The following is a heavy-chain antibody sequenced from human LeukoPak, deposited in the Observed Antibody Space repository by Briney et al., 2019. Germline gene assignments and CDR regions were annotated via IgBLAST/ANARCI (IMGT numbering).Heavy chain of an antibody. D-gene: IGHD6-19*01. J-gene: IGHJ4*02. Sequence: PGGSLRLSCAASGFTFSSYAMSWVRQAPGKGLEWVSAISGSGGSTYYADSVKGRFTISRDNSKNTLYLQMNSLRPEDTAVYYCAKIAAGQWLVEGLDYWGQGTLVTVSS. CDR3: AKIAAGQWLVEGLDY. CDR1: GFTFSSYA. CDR2: ISGSGGST. V-gene: IGHV3-23*01.